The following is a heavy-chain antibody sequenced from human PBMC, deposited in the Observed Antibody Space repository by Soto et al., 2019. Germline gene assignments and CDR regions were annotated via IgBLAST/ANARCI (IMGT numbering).Heavy chain of an antibody. CDR2: ISYHGNE. Sequence: QVRLVESGGGVVQPGRSLRLSCVASGFTFSDYGMHWVRHSPDKGLEWVAVISYHGNEYYSDSVKGRFTISRDNSEKTLYLQMNSLRAEDTAVYYCAKLAVVVPATPHDYMDVWGQGTAVTVSS. D-gene: IGHD2-2*01. V-gene: IGHV3-30*18. CDR1: GFTFSDYG. CDR3: AKLAVVVPATPHDYMDV. J-gene: IGHJ6*02.